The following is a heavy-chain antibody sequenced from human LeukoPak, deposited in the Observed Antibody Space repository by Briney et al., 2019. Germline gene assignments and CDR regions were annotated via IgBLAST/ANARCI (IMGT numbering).Heavy chain of an antibody. CDR3: ARDRQVGATSN. V-gene: IGHV4-59*01. CDR1: GGSISSYY. Sequence: SETLSLTCTVSGGSISSYYWSWIRQPPGKGLEWIGYIYYSGSTNYNPSLKSRVTISVDTSKNQFSLKLSSVTAADTAVYYCARDRQVGATSNWGQGTLVTVSS. CDR2: IYYSGST. D-gene: IGHD1-26*01. J-gene: IGHJ4*02.